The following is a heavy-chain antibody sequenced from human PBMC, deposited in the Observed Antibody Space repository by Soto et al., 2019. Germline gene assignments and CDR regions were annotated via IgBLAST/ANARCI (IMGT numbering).Heavy chain of an antibody. CDR2: MIPICGTA. CDR3: ARGIRYFDWLSEGAFDI. Sequence: SVKVSCKASGGTFSSYAISWVRQAPGQGLEWMGGMIPICGTANYAQKFQGRVTITADASISTAYMELSSLRSEDTAVYYCARGIRYFDWLSEGAFDIWGQGTMVTVSS. D-gene: IGHD3-9*01. J-gene: IGHJ3*02. CDR1: GGTFSSYA. V-gene: IGHV1-69*13.